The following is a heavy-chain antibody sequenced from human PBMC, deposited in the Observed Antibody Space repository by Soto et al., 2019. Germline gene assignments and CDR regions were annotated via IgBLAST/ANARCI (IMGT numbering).Heavy chain of an antibody. CDR1: GFTFSSYA. Sequence: EVQLLESGGGLVQPGGSLRLSCAASGFTFSSYAMSWVRQAPGKGLEWVSAISGSGGSTYYADSVKGRFTISRDNSKNTLYLQMNSLRAEDTAVYYCAKDGRGAMTTVTCFDYWGQGTLVTVSS. CDR3: AKDGRGAMTTVTCFDY. D-gene: IGHD4-17*01. V-gene: IGHV3-23*01. J-gene: IGHJ4*02. CDR2: ISGSGGST.